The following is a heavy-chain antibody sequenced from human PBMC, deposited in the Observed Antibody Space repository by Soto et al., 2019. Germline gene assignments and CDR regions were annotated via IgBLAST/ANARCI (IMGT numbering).Heavy chain of an antibody. D-gene: IGHD6-19*01. V-gene: IGHV3-30*18. CDR3: AKGGRQWLVTSDFNY. Sequence: VQLVESGGGVVQPGRSLRLSCAASGFTFSDYAMHWVRQAPGKGLAWVAVVSHDGRNTHYADSVKGRFTISRDSSKNTVSLEMTSLRAEDTAVYYCAKGGRQWLVTSDFNYWGQGVLVTVAS. J-gene: IGHJ4*02. CDR2: VSHDGRNT. CDR1: GFTFSDYA.